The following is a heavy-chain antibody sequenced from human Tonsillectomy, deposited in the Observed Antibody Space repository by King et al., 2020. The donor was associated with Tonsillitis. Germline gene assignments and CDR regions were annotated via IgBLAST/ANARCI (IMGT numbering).Heavy chain of an antibody. V-gene: IGHV1-2*04. J-gene: IGHJ3*02. CDR2: INPDSGGT. D-gene: IGHD3-10*01. Sequence: QVQLVESGAEVKKPGASVKVSCKASGYTFTDYYIHWVRQAPGQGLEWMGWINPDSGGTNYAQKFQGWVTMTRDTSISTAYMELSRLRSDDTAVYYCARSYTSLDAFDIWGQGTMVTVSS. CDR3: ARSYTSLDAFDI. CDR1: GYTFTDYY.